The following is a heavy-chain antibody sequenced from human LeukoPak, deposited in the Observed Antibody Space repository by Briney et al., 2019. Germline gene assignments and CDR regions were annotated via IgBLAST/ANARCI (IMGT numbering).Heavy chain of an antibody. D-gene: IGHD3-10*01. Sequence: GGSLRLSCAASGFTFSSYGMSWVRQAPGKGLEWVSYISSSGSTIYYADSVKGRFTISRDNAKNSLYLQMNSLKPEDTAVYYCARYLTISGSYYEVFDYWGQGTLVTVSS. CDR2: ISSSGSTI. J-gene: IGHJ4*02. CDR1: GFTFSSYG. CDR3: ARYLTISGSYYEVFDY. V-gene: IGHV3-48*04.